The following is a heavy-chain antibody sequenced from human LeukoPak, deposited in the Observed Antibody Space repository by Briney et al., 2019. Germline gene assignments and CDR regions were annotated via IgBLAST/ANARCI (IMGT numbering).Heavy chain of an antibody. CDR1: GFSLSTYA. Sequence: PGGSLRLSCAASGFSLSTYAMNWVRQAPGKGLEWVSALSGSGGSTYYADSVRGRFTISRDNSKTTMYLQMNSLRAEDTAVYYCAKDPGITGTANYFDSWGPGTLVTVSS. CDR2: LSGSGGST. CDR3: AKDPGITGTANYFDS. V-gene: IGHV3-23*01. D-gene: IGHD1-7*01. J-gene: IGHJ4*02.